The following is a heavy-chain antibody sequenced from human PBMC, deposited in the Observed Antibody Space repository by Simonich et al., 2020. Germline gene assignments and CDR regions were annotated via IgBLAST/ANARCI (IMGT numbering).Heavy chain of an antibody. D-gene: IGHD2-15*01. J-gene: IGHJ4*02. CDR2: MNPNSGNT. CDR3: ARGRGGMSRGYVDY. CDR1: GYTFPSYD. V-gene: IGHV1-8*03. Sequence: QVQLVQSGAEVQKPGASVKVSCQASGYTFPSYDINWGRQATGQGLGWMGWMNPNSGNTSYAQKFQGRVTITRNTSISTAYMELSSLRSEDTAVYYCARGRGGMSRGYVDYWGQGTLVTVSS.